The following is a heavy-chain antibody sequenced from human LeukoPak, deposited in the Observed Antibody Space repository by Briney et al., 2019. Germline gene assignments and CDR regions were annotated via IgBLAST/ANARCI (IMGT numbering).Heavy chain of an antibody. J-gene: IGHJ5*02. CDR3: AGVPEAVGWNYVDP. Sequence: GGSLRLSCAASGFTLGSDSMNWVRQAPGKGLEWVSIIYRGGSTYYADSVKARLTISRENSNNTLHYQINNRRAEDTAVYYYAGVPEAVGWNYVDPWGQGNLVTVSS. CDR1: GFTLGSDS. CDR2: IYRGGST. V-gene: IGHV3-66*01. D-gene: IGHD1-7*01.